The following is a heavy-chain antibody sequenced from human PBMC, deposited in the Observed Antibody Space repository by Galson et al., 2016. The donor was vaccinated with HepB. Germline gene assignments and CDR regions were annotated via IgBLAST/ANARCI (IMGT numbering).Heavy chain of an antibody. V-gene: IGHV2-70*13. CDR1: GFSLSISGMC. D-gene: IGHD6-13*01. Sequence: PALVKPTQTLTLTCTFSGFSLSISGMCVTWIRQPPGKALEWLALIDWDDDKYYSTSLKTRLTISKDTSKNQVFLTITNMDPVDTATYSCPRTHASHHYQTQMVFDFGGQGTLVTVSS. J-gene: IGHJ4*02. CDR2: IDWDDDK. CDR3: PRTHASHHYQTQMVFDF.